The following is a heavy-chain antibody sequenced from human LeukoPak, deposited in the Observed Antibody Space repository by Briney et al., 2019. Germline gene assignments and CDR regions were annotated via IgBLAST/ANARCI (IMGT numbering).Heavy chain of an antibody. V-gene: IGHV3-49*03. D-gene: IGHD3-3*01. Sequence: RSLRLSCTASGFTFGDYAMSWFRQAPGKGLEWVGFIRSKAYGGTTEYAASVKGRFTISRDDSKSIAYLQMNSLKTEDTAVYYCTRDKDLGHGFWSGYPPGTFDYWGQGTLVTVSS. J-gene: IGHJ4*02. CDR3: TRDKDLGHGFWSGYPPGTFDY. CDR2: IRSKAYGGTT. CDR1: GFTFGDYA.